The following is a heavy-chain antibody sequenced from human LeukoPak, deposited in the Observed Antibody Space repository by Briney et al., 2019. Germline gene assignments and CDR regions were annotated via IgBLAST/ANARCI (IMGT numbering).Heavy chain of an antibody. V-gene: IGHV4-34*01. CDR3: ANALPRRPFDM. CDR2: INHSGNT. Sequence: SETLSLTCVVYGGSFSGYYWTWIRQPPGKGLEWIGEINHSGNTNYNPSLKSRVTISVGTSKNQFSLKLGSVTAADTAVYYCANALPRRPFDMWGQGTLVTVSS. CDR1: GGSFSGYY. J-gene: IGHJ3*02.